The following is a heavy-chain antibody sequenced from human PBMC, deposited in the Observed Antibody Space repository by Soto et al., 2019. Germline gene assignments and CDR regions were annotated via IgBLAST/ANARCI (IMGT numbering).Heavy chain of an antibody. CDR1: GFTFSSYW. J-gene: IGHJ6*03. CDR2: IKQDGSEK. V-gene: IGHV3-7*01. CDR3: ATTPAAPPHYYYYYYMDV. D-gene: IGHD2-2*01. Sequence: GGSLRLSCAASGFTFSSYWMSWVRQAPGKGLEWVANIKQDGSEKYYVDSVKGRFTISRDNAKNSLYLQMNSLRAEDTAVYYCATTPAAPPHYYYYYYMDVWGKGTTVTVSS.